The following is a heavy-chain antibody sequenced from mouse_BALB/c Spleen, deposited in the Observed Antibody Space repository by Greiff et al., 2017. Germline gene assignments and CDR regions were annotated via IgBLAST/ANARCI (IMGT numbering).Heavy chain of an antibody. CDR1: GYTFTSYW. Sequence: QVQLQQPGAELVKPGASVKLFCKASGYTFTSYWMHWVKQRPGQGLEWIGEIDPSDSYTNYNQKFKGKATLTVDKSSSTAYMQLSSLTSEDSAVYYCARFITTVVADYWGQGTTLTVSS. CDR2: IDPSDSYT. CDR3: ARFITTVVADY. V-gene: IGHV1-69*02. J-gene: IGHJ2*01. D-gene: IGHD1-1*01.